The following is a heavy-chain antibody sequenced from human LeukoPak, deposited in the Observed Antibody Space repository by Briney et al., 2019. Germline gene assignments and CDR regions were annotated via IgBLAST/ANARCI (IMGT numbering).Heavy chain of an antibody. J-gene: IGHJ4*02. CDR3: ASDTGDYGDY. D-gene: IGHD4-17*01. CDR2: TYYSGST. CDR1: GGSISSSSYY. V-gene: IGHV4-39*01. Sequence: SETLSLTCTVSGGSISSSSYYWGWIRQPPGKGLEWIGSTYYSGSTYYNPSLKSRVTISVDTSKNQFSLKLSSVTAADTAVYYCASDTGDYGDYWGQGTLVTVSS.